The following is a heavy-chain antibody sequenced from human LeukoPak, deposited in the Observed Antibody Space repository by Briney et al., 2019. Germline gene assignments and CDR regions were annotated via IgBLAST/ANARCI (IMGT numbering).Heavy chain of an antibody. CDR1: GVSFSGYY. D-gene: IGHD3-22*01. CDR2: INHSGST. V-gene: IGHV4-34*01. CDR3: ARGSRYYYDSSGYYPFDY. J-gene: IGHJ4*02. Sequence: SETLSLTCAVYGVSFSGYYWSWIRQPPGKGLEWIGEINHSGSTNYNPSLKSRVTISVDTSKNQSSLKLSSVTAADTAVYYCARGSRYYYDSSGYYPFDYWGQGTLVTVSS.